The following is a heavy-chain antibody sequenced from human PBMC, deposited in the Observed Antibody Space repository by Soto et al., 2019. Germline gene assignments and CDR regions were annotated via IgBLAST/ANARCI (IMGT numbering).Heavy chain of an antibody. J-gene: IGHJ6*03. Sequence: QVQLQESGPGLVRPSQTLSLTCSVSGGSVSRYYWTWVRQPPGRGLQWIGFIYNTGGATYNPSLGSRVSISIDTSKIQVSLRLTWVTAADTAVYYCATKVSPPNYNKNYLDYYFYLDVWGKGTTVTGSS. D-gene: IGHD4-4*01. V-gene: IGHV4-59*02. CDR1: GGSVSRYY. CDR3: ATKVSPPNYNKNYLDYYFYLDV. CDR2: IYNTGGA.